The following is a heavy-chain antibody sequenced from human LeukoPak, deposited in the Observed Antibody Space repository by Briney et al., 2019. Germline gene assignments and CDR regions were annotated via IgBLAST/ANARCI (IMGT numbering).Heavy chain of an antibody. Sequence: GGSLRLSCAPSGFTFNSYWMSWVRQAPGKGLEWVANIKKDGSEKYYVDSVKGRFTISRDNAKTSLYLQMNSLRAEDTAVYYCARDLSGVAGYTYGRGIDYWGQGTLVTVSS. V-gene: IGHV3-7*01. D-gene: IGHD5-18*01. CDR2: IKKDGSEK. J-gene: IGHJ4*02. CDR3: ARDLSGVAGYTYGRGIDY. CDR1: GFTFNSYW.